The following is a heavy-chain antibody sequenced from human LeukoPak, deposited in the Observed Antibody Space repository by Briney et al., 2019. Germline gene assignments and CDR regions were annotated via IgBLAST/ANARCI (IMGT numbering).Heavy chain of an antibody. V-gene: IGHV4-34*01. D-gene: IGHD2-15*01. J-gene: IGHJ4*02. CDR2: INHSGST. Sequence: GSLRLSCAASGFTFSDYYMSWIRQAPGKGLEWIGEINHSGSTNYNPSLKSRVTISVDTSKNQFSLKLSSVTAADTAVYYCARLGVVVAADYFDYWGQGTLVTVSS. CDR1: GFTFSDYY. CDR3: ARLGVVVAADYFDY.